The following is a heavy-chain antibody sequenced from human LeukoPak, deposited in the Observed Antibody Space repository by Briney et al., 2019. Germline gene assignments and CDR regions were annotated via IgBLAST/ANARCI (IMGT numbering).Heavy chain of an antibody. CDR2: ISYDGSNK. V-gene: IGHV3-30*18. CDR3: AKQRRYFDWSTGGFDY. D-gene: IGHD3-9*01. Sequence: GGSLRLSCAASGFTFSSYGMHWVRQAPGKGLEWVAVISYDGSNKYYADSVKGRFTISRDNSKNTLYLQMNSLRAEDTAAYYCAKQRRYFDWSTGGFDYWGQGTLVTVSS. J-gene: IGHJ4*02. CDR1: GFTFSSYG.